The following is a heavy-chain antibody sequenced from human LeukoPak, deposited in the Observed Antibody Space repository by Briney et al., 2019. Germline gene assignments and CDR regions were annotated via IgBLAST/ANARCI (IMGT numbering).Heavy chain of an antibody. CDR2: INHSGST. CDR1: GGSFSGYY. CDR3: ARSVTNRSRWFDP. V-gene: IGHV4-34*01. D-gene: IGHD4-17*01. Sequence: SETLSLTCAVYGGSFSGYYWSWIRQPPGKGLEWIGEINHSGSTNYNPSLKSRVTISVDTSKNQFSLKLSSVTAADTAVYYCARSVTNRSRWFDPWGQGTLVTVSS. J-gene: IGHJ5*02.